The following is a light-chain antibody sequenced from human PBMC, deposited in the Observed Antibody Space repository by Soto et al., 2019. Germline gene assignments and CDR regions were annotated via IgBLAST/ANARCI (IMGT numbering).Light chain of an antibody. CDR2: AAS. V-gene: IGKV1-39*01. CDR3: QQTYSTPWT. J-gene: IGKJ1*01. CDR1: QSISGY. Sequence: DIQMTQSPSSLSASVGDRVTITCRASQSISGYVNWYQQKPGKAPKVLIYAASNLQSGVPSSFSGSGSGTDFTLTISSLQPEDFATYYCQQTYSTPWTFGQGTKVEIK.